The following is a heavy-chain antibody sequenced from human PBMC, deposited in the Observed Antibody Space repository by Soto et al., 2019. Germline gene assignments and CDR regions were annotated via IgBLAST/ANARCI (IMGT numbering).Heavy chain of an antibody. CDR1: GFTFSDYY. Sequence: PGGSLRLSCAASGFTFSDYYMSWIRQAPGKGLEWVSHISSSNSYTNYADSVKGRFTISRDNAKNSLHLQMNSLRAEDTAVYYCARDKAAVGVMDYWGRGTLVTVSS. CDR2: ISSSNSYT. CDR3: ARDKAAVGVMDY. D-gene: IGHD6-13*01. V-gene: IGHV3-11*06. J-gene: IGHJ4*02.